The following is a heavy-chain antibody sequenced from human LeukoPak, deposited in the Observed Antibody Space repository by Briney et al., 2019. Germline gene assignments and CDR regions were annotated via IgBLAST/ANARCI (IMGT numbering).Heavy chain of an antibody. CDR1: GGTFSRYG. J-gene: IGHJ6*04. D-gene: IGHD3-3*01. V-gene: IGHV1-69*13. Sequence: SVKVSCKVSGGTFSRYGISWVRQAPGQGLEWMGRIIPIFGTKNYAQKLQGRVTITADESTSTVYMELSSLRSADTAIYYCGRSGSYDVLSGYYMYGMDVWGKETTVIVSS. CDR2: IIPIFGTK. CDR3: GRSGSYDVLSGYYMYGMDV.